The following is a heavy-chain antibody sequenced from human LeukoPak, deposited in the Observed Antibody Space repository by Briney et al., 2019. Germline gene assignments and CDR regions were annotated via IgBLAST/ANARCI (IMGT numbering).Heavy chain of an antibody. V-gene: IGHV1-46*01. D-gene: IGHD3-10*01. CDR3: ARALNMVTEDAFDI. Sequence: ASVKVSCKASGYTFTSYAMNWVRQAPGQGLEWMGIINPSGGSTSYAQKFQGRVTMTRDMSTSTVYMELSSLRSEDTAVYYCARALNMVTEDAFDIWDQGTMVTVSS. J-gene: IGHJ3*02. CDR2: INPSGGST. CDR1: GYTFTSYA.